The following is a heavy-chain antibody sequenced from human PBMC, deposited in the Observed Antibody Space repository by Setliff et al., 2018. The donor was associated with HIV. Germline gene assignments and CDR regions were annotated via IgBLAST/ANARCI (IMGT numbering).Heavy chain of an antibody. V-gene: IGHV4-59*12. D-gene: IGHD2-8*02. Sequence: PSETLSLTCTVSGGSISSYYWSWIRQPPGKGLEWIGYIYYSGGTNYNPSLKSRVTTSVDTSKNQFSLKLSSVTAADTAVYYCARVSSTYWYSIFRNYYYHMDVWGKGTTVTVSS. CDR3: ARVSSTYWYSIFRNYYYHMDV. CDR1: GGSISSYY. J-gene: IGHJ6*03. CDR2: IYYSGGT.